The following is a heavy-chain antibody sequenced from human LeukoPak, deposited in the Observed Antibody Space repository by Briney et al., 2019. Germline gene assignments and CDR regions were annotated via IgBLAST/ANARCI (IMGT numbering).Heavy chain of an antibody. V-gene: IGHV5-51*01. CDR3: VRLSGIHYFDF. D-gene: IGHD6-13*01. J-gene: IGHJ4*02. CDR1: GYSFSSYW. Sequence: GESLQISCKGSGYSFSSYWIGWVRQMPGEGLEWMGIIDPGDSDTRYSPSFQGQVTISADKSISTAYLQWSSLKASDTAMYYCVRLSGIHYFDFWGQGTLVTVSS. CDR2: IDPGDSDT.